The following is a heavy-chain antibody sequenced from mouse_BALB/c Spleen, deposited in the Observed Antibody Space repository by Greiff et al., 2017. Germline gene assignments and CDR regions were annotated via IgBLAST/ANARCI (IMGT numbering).Heavy chain of an antibody. CDR2: ISDGGSYT. V-gene: IGHV5-4*02. CDR3: ARDDGLYYFDY. J-gene: IGHJ2*01. CDR1: GFTFSDYY. D-gene: IGHD6-1*01. Sequence: EVKLMESGGGLVKPGGSLKLSCAASGFTFSDYYMYWVRQTPEKRLEWVATISDGGSYTYYPDSVKGRFTISRDNAKNNLYLQMSSLKSEDTAMYYCARDDGLYYFDYWGQGTTLTVSS.